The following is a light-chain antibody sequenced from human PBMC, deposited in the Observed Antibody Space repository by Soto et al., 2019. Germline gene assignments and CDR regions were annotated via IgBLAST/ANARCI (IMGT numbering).Light chain of an antibody. Sequence: EIVMTQSPGTLSLSPGETATLSCGASQSVSSNYVAWFHQKPGQAPRLLIYGASSRATGVPDRLSASGSGTDFTLTISRMEPEDFAVYYCQQYGSSGTFGQGTKVDIK. V-gene: IGKV3-20*01. CDR1: QSVSSNY. J-gene: IGKJ1*01. CDR3: QQYGSSGT. CDR2: GAS.